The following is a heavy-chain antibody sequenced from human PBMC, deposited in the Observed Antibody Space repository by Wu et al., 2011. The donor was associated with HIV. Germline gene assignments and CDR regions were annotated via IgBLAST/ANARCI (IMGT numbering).Heavy chain of an antibody. V-gene: IGHV1-69*11. J-gene: IGHJ4*02. CDR1: GGTFSTYA. CDR2: VIPILGTT. CDR3: ARGAGLRGNSGFDYPWFDY. D-gene: IGHD5-12*01. Sequence: QVQLVQSGAEVKKPGSSVKVSCKASGGTFSTYAFSWVRQAPGQGPEWMGRVIPILGTTNYAQKFRGRVTITADESTTTTYLELSSLRSEDTAVYYCARGAGLRGNSGFDYPWFDYWGRGNPGHRLL.